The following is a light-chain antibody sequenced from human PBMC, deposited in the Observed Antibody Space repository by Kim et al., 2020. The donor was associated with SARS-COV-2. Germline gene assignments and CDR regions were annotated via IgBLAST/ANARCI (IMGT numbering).Light chain of an antibody. CDR1: QSVSSSY. Sequence: PGQKSTLTCRASQSVSSSYLAWYQQKPGQAPRLPIYGASRRSTGTPDKFSASGSGTDFALTISRLEPEDFAVYYCQQYASSPLTFGGGTKVDIK. J-gene: IGKJ4*01. CDR2: GAS. V-gene: IGKV3-20*01. CDR3: QQYASSPLT.